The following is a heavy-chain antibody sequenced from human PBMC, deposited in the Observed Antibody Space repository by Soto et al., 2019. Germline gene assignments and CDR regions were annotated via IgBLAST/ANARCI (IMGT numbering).Heavy chain of an antibody. J-gene: IGHJ5*02. CDR3: ARYSPPKKTYDSNPGWFDP. V-gene: IGHV4-59*01. CDR1: GGSMNIYY. Sequence: QVQLQESGPGQVKPSETLSLTCTVSGGSMNIYYWTWIRQPPGKGLEWIGYVRDTGSTNYNPSLKSRVTISIDTSRNQFSLSLSSVTAGDTAVYFCARYSPPKKTYDSNPGWFDPWGQGTLVAVSS. CDR2: VRDTGST. D-gene: IGHD3-22*01.